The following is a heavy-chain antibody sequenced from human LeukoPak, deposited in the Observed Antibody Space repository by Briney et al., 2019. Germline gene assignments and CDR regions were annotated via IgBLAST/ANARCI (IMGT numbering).Heavy chain of an antibody. J-gene: IGHJ4*02. Sequence: PGRSLRLSCTASGFTFSDYGMHWVRQAPGKGLEWVAIIWYDGYNKYYADSVRGRFTISRDNSKNTVYVQMNNLRAEDTAVYYCARDRDRAELYFDYWGQGTLVTVSS. D-gene: IGHD1-14*01. CDR3: ARDRDRAELYFDY. CDR1: GFTFSDYG. CDR2: IWYDGYNK. V-gene: IGHV3-33*01.